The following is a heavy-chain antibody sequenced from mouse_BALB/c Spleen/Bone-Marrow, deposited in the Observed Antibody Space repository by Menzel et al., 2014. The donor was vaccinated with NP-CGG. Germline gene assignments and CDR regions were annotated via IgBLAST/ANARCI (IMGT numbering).Heavy chain of an antibody. CDR3: TRGGNWEDFDY. J-gene: IGHJ2*01. Sequence: VQLKESGGGLVQPGGSRKLSCAASGFTFSSFGLHWVRQAPEKGLEWIAYISSDSGATFYADTVKGRFTISRDNPKNTLFLQMTSLRSEDTAIYFCTRGGNWEDFDYWGQGTTLTVSS. CDR1: GFTFSSFG. CDR2: ISSDSGAT. D-gene: IGHD4-1*01. V-gene: IGHV5-17*02.